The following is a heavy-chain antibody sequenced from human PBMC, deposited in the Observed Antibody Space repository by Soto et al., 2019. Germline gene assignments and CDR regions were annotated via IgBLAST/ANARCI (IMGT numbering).Heavy chain of an antibody. CDR2: IYYNGTT. CDR1: GGSIRSFY. J-gene: IGHJ4*02. D-gene: IGHD4-17*01. CDR3: ARGVDYGDYPYFDY. Sequence: SETLSLTCTVSGGSIRSFYWNWIRQPPRKGLEWIGFIYYNGTTNYNPSLKSRVTISADTSKNQFSLKLSSVTAADTAVYYCARGVDYGDYPYFDYWGQGTLVTVSS. V-gene: IGHV4-59*01.